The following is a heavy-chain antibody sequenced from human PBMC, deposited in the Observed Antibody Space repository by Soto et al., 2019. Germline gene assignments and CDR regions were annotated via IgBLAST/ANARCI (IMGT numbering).Heavy chain of an antibody. J-gene: IGHJ3*02. CDR1: GYIFTNFY. Sequence: QVQLGQSGAELKKPGASVKISCKSSGYIFTNFYLHWVRQAPGQGLEWMGVIFPNGARTSYAQSFQGRVTMTRDTSTSTDQMELSSLTCEDTAVYFCAREAPSTGAFDIWGQGTMVTVSS. CDR2: IFPNGART. CDR3: AREAPSTGAFDI. V-gene: IGHV1-46*01. D-gene: IGHD2-8*02.